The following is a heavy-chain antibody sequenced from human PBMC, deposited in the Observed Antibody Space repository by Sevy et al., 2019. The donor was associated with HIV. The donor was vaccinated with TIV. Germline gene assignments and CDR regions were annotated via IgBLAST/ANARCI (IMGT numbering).Heavy chain of an antibody. CDR1: GYTFTNYW. V-gene: IGHV5-51*01. D-gene: IGHD5-12*01. Sequence: GESLKISCKGSGYTFTNYWIGWVRQMPGKGLEWMGIIYPGDSDTRYSPSLQGQVTITAGKSIRTAYLQWSSLKASDTAIYYCVRHPGVATLYFDYWGQGILVTVSS. CDR2: IYPGDSDT. CDR3: VRHPGVATLYFDY. J-gene: IGHJ4*02.